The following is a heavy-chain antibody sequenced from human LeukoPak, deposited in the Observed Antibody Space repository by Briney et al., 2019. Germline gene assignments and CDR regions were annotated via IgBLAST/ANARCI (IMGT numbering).Heavy chain of an antibody. Sequence: PGGSLRLSCAASGFTFSSYDMTWVRQAPGRGLEWVSSIRPSGDNTYYGDSVKGRFTISRDNSKNTLYLQMNSLRAEDTAVYYCAKDLERDSSGYYYVGSGYFDLWGRGTLVTVSS. CDR1: GFTFSSYD. CDR2: IRPSGDNT. V-gene: IGHV3-23*01. CDR3: AKDLERDSSGYYYVGSGYFDL. D-gene: IGHD3-22*01. J-gene: IGHJ2*01.